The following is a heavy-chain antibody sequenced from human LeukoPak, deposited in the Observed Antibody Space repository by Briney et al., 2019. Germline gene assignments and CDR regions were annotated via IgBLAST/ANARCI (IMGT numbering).Heavy chain of an antibody. Sequence: SETLSLTCAVSGGSISSGGYYWSWIRQPPGKGLEWIGYIYYSGSTNYNPSLKSRVTISVDTSKNQFSLKLSSVTAADTAVYYCARGGYSGYDWDFDYWGQGTLVTVSS. D-gene: IGHD5-12*01. J-gene: IGHJ4*02. CDR2: IYYSGST. CDR3: ARGGYSGYDWDFDY. V-gene: IGHV4-61*08. CDR1: GGSISSGGYY.